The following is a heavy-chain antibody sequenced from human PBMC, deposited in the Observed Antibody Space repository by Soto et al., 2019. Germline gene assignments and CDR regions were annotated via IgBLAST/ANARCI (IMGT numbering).Heavy chain of an antibody. CDR3: AREGSRPYYYYGMDV. Sequence: QVQLVQSGSEVKKPGASVKVSCKASGYSFTTYGIAWVRQAPGQGLEWMGWISTYNGDTDYAQNLQGRVIMTTDTCTTTAYMEFRSLRSDDTAVYYCAREGSRPYYYYGMDVWGQGTTVSVSS. V-gene: IGHV1-18*01. CDR1: GYSFTTYG. CDR2: ISTYNGDT. D-gene: IGHD2-15*01. J-gene: IGHJ6*02.